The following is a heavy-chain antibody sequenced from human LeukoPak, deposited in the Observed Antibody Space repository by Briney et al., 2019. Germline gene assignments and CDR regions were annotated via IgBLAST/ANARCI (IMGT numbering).Heavy chain of an antibody. D-gene: IGHD3-10*01. V-gene: IGHV3-7*01. Sequence: GGSLRLSCAASGFTFSSYWMSWVRQAPGKGLEWVANIKQDGSEKYYVDSVKGRFTISRDNAKNSLYLQMNSLRAEDTAVYYCASSTMVRGVINPFDYWGQGTLVTVSS. CDR3: ASSTMVRGVINPFDY. CDR2: IKQDGSEK. J-gene: IGHJ4*02. CDR1: GFTFSSYW.